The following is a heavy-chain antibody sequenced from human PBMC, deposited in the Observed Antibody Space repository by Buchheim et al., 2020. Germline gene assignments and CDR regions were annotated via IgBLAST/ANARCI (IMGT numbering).Heavy chain of an antibody. V-gene: IGHV3-7*01. CDR1: GFSFSTNW. J-gene: IGHJ4*02. CDR2: INQDGSEK. D-gene: IGHD2-2*01. CDR3: ARALGSSTEDY. Sequence: EVQLVESGGGLVQRGGSLRLSCAASGFSFSTNWMSWVRQAPGRGLEWVANINQDGSEKYCVDSVKGRFAVSRDNARHSLYLQMNSLRVEDTAVYYCARALGSSTEDYWGQGTL.